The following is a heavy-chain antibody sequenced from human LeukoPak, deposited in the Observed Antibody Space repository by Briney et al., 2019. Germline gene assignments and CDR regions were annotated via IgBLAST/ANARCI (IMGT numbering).Heavy chain of an antibody. J-gene: IGHJ4*02. D-gene: IGHD6-13*01. V-gene: IGHV3-9*03. CDR3: AKDRGYSSSFFEV. Sequence: GGSLRLSCAASGFTFSSYAMTWVRQALGKGLEWVSGISWNSGKIDYADSVKGRFTISRDNAKNSLYLQMNSLRVEDMALYYCAKDRGYSSSFFEVWGQGTLVTVSS. CDR2: ISWNSGKI. CDR1: GFTFSSYA.